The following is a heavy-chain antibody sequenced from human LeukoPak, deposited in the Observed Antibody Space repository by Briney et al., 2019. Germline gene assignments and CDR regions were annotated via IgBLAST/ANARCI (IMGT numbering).Heavy chain of an antibody. CDR2: IRYDGSNE. V-gene: IGHV3-30*02. D-gene: IGHD2-8*01. CDR3: AKDPIAYMYAGNVYFDY. CDR1: GFTFSSYA. Sequence: GRSLRLSCAASGFTFSSYAMHWVRQAPGKGLEWVASIRYDGSNEYYADSVKGRFTISRDNSKNKVYLQVNGLRSDDTALYYCAKDPIAYMYAGNVYFDYWGQGTLVTVSS. J-gene: IGHJ4*02.